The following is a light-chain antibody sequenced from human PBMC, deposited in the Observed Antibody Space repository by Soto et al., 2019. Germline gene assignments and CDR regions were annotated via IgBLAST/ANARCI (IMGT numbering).Light chain of an antibody. CDR3: QQRSNRPGNT. V-gene: IGKV3-11*01. CDR1: QSVSSY. J-gene: IGKJ4*01. Sequence: EIVLTQSPATLSLSPGERATLSCRASQSVSSYLAWYQQKPGQAPRLLIYDASNRATGIPARFSGRGSGTDFTPTISSLEPEHFAVYYCQQRSNRPGNTFGGGTKVEIK. CDR2: DAS.